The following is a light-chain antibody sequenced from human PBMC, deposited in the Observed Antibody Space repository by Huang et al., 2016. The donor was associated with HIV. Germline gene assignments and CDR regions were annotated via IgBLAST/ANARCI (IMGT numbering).Light chain of an antibody. J-gene: IGKJ1*01. CDR2: GAS. V-gene: IGKV3-20*01. CDR3: QQYGTSWT. CDR1: QSVSSSY. Sequence: EIVLTQSPGTLSLSPGERATLSCRASQSVSSSYLAWYQQKRGQAPRLLIYGASSRATGITDRFSGCGSGIDFTITSSRLEPEAVAVCYCQQYGTSWTFGQGTKVEIK.